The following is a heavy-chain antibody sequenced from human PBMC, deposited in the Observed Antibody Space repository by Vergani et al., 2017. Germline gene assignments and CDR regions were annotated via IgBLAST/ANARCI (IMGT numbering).Heavy chain of an antibody. CDR1: GGSISSGSYY. Sequence: QVQLQESGPGLVKPSQTLSLTCTVSGGSISSGSYYWSWIRQPAGKGLEWIGRIYTSGITNYNLSLKSRVTISVATSKNQFSLKLSSVTAADTAVYYCARESPAAAGIPYDYWGQGTLVTVSS. CDR2: IYTSGIT. CDR3: ARESPAAAGIPYDY. J-gene: IGHJ4*02. D-gene: IGHD6-13*01. V-gene: IGHV4-61*02.